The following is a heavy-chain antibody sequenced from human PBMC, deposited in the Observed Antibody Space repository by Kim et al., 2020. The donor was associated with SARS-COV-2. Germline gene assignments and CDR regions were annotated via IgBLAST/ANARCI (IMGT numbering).Heavy chain of an antibody. J-gene: IGHJ4*02. Sequence: GGSLRLSCTASGFAFSIYWMTWIRQVPGKGLEWVAYIKQDGSETYYVDSVKGRFTISRHNTQNSLSLQMNSLRGDATAVYYCAVGAPHDYWGLATLVTVS. CDR3: AVGAPHDY. V-gene: IGHV3-7*01. CDR2: IKQDGSET. CDR1: GFAFSIYW. D-gene: IGHD1-26*01.